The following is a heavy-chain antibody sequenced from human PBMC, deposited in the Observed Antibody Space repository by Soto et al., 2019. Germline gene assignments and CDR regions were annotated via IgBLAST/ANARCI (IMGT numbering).Heavy chain of an antibody. CDR1: GFTFNRYG. CDR3: ARDVFSQGSYYFDY. J-gene: IGHJ4*02. CDR2: IWFDGSNR. Sequence: QVQLVESGGGVVQPGRSLRLSCAASGFTFNRYGMHWVRQAPGKGLEWVAVIWFDGSNRDYADSVKGRFTISRDNSKYTLYLQMNSRRAEDTAVYYCARDVFSQGSYYFDYWGQGTLVTVSS. V-gene: IGHV3-33*01.